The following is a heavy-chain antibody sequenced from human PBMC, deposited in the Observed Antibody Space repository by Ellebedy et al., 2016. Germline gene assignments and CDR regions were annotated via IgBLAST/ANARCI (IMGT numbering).Heavy chain of an antibody. CDR1: GYTFTSYD. D-gene: IGHD2-15*01. V-gene: IGHV1-8*01. CDR2: MNPNSGNT. Sequence: ASVKVSCXASGYTFTSYDINWVRQATGQGLEWMGWMNPNSGNTGYAQKFQGRVTMTRNTSISTAYMELSSLRSEDTAVYYCARGRKYCSGGSCYGYWGQGTLVTVSS. CDR3: ARGRKYCSGGSCYGY. J-gene: IGHJ4*02.